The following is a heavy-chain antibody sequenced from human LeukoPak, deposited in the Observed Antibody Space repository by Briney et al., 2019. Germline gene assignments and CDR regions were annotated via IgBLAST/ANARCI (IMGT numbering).Heavy chain of an antibody. D-gene: IGHD2-2*01. V-gene: IGHV3-21*01. CDR2: ISSSSSYI. CDR1: GFTFSSYS. Sequence: GGSLRLSCAASGFTFSSYSMNWVRQAPGKGLEWVSSISSSSSYIYYADSVKGRFTISRDSAKNSLYLQMNSLRAEDTAVYYCARDMCSSTSCPRGRFDYWGQGTLVTVSS. J-gene: IGHJ4*02. CDR3: ARDMCSSTSCPRGRFDY.